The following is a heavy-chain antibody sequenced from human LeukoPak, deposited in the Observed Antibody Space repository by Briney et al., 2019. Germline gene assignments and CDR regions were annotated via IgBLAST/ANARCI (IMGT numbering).Heavy chain of an antibody. Sequence: GGSLRLSCAASTLSVSYNYMNWVRQAPGKGLEWVALLFAPGKTYYADSVKGRFTISGDPSKSTLHLQMNSLRFEDTALYFCAGSVYSQPDQWGQGTQVAVSS. CDR3: AGSVYSQPDQ. CDR1: TLSVSYNY. D-gene: IGHD4-11*01. J-gene: IGHJ4*01. V-gene: IGHV3-53*01. CDR2: LFAPGKT.